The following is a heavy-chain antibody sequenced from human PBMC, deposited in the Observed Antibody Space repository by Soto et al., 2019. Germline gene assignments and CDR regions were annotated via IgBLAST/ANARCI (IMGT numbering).Heavy chain of an antibody. D-gene: IGHD1-1*01. Sequence: QVHLVQSGAEVKKPGASVKVSCKASGYTFTSYGITWVRQAPGQGIEWMGWISAHNGNTDYAQKLQGRVIVTRDTSTSTAYMELRSLRSDDTAVYYCERGRYGDYWGQGALVTVSS. CDR3: ERGRYGDY. CDR2: ISAHNGNT. CDR1: GYTFTSYG. V-gene: IGHV1-18*01. J-gene: IGHJ4*02.